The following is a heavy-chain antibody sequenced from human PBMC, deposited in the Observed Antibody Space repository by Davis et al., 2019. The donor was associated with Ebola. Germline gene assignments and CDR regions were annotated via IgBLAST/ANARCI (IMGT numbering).Heavy chain of an antibody. CDR3: TTASSSWYGSSYYYYGMDV. D-gene: IGHD6-13*01. Sequence: PGGSLRLSCAASGFTFSSYGMHWVRQAPGKGLEWVGRIKSKTDGGTTDYAAPVKGRFTISRDDSKNTLYLQMNSLKTEDTAVYYCTTASSSWYGSSYYYYGMDVWGQGTTVTVSS. CDR2: IKSKTDGGTT. CDR1: GFTFSSYG. J-gene: IGHJ6*02. V-gene: IGHV3-15*01.